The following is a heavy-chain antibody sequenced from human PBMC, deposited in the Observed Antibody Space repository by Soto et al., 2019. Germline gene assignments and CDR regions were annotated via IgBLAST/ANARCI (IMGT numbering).Heavy chain of an antibody. CDR2: INAGNGNT. V-gene: IGHV1-3*01. CDR1: GYTFTSYA. CDR3: ARDLGVGAASDY. J-gene: IGHJ4*02. D-gene: IGHD1-26*01. Sequence: QVQLVQSGAEVKKPGASVQVSCKASGYTFTSYAMHWVREAPGQRLEWMGWINAGNGNTKYSQKFQGRVTITRDTSASTAYMELSSLRSEDTAVYYCARDLGVGAASDYGGQGTLVTVSS.